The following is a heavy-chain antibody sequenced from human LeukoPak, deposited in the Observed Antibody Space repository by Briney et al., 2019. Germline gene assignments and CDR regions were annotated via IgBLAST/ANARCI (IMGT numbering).Heavy chain of an antibody. D-gene: IGHD3-22*01. CDR1: GFTFSSYS. Sequence: GGSLRLSCAASGFTFSSYSMNWVRQAPGKGLEWVSYISSSRSTVYYADSVRGRFTISRDNAKNSLYLQMNSLRAEDTAMYYCAMWYYFECSGLDAFDIWGQGTMVTVSS. CDR2: ISSSRSTV. V-gene: IGHV3-48*01. CDR3: AMWYYFECSGLDAFDI. J-gene: IGHJ3*02.